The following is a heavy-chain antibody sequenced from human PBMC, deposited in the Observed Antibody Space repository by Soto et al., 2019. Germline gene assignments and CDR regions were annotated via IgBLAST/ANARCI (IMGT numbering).Heavy chain of an antibody. D-gene: IGHD3-10*01. Sequence: PSQTLSLTCAISGDSVSSNSAAWNWSRQSPSRGLEWLGRTYYRSKWYNDYAVSVKSRITINPDTSKNQFSLQLNSVTPEDTAVYYCARALITMVRGVIITNWGQGTLVTVS. CDR2: TYYRSKWYN. V-gene: IGHV6-1*01. CDR3: ARALITMVRGVIITN. J-gene: IGHJ4*02. CDR1: GDSVSSNSAA.